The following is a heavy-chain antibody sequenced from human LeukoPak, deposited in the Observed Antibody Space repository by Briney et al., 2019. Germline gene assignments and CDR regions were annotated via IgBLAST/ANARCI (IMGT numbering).Heavy chain of an antibody. V-gene: IGHV1-2*02. CDR1: GYIFTGYY. CDR3: SRASTMAAPGAMPNDF. CDR2: INPNSGDT. Sequence: ASVTVSCKASGYIFTGYYMHWVRQAPERGLEWMGWINPNSGDTNYAQKFQDRVTMTRDTSISTAYMELSSLRSDDSAVYFCSRASTMAAPGAMPNDFWGQGTLVTVSS. J-gene: IGHJ4*02. D-gene: IGHD6-13*01.